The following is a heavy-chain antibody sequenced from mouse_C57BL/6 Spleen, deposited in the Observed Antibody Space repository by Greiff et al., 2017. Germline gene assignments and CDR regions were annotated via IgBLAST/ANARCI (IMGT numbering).Heavy chain of an antibody. CDR2: IDPETGGT. V-gene: IGHV1-15*01. CDR1: GYTFTDYE. D-gene: IGHD2-2*01. CDR3: TGGYDLWDY. J-gene: IGHJ2*01. Sequence: VQLQQSGAELVRPGASVTLSCKASGYTFTDYEMHWVKQTPVHGLEWIGAIDPETGGTAYNQKFKGKAILTADKSSSTAYMALRSLTSEDSAVYYCTGGYDLWDYWGQGTTLTVSS.